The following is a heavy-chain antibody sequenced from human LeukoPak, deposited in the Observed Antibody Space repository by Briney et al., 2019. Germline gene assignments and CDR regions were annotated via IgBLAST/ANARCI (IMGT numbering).Heavy chain of an antibody. CDR3: ARDSFDRYGDYEHYYYGMDV. CDR1: GHSIINSYY. Sequence: SETLSLTRTVSGHSIINSYYWGWIRQPPGKGLEWIGSIYYSGSTYYNPSLKSRVTISVDTSKNQFSLKLSSVTAADTAVYYCARDSFDRYGDYEHYYYGMDVWGQGTTVTVSS. V-gene: IGHV4-38-2*02. J-gene: IGHJ6*02. D-gene: IGHD4-17*01. CDR2: IYYSGST.